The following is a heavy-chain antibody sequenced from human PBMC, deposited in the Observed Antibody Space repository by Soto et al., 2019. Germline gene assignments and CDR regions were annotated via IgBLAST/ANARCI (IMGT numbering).Heavy chain of an antibody. CDR2: TFYRSRWYS. Sequence: PSQTLSLTCALSGDSVSTNSGAWNWIRQSPSRGLEWLGRTFYRSRWYSDYADSVKGRININSDTSKNQFSLQLSSVTPEDTAVYYCARAGSTMYRLHPHFDYWGQGTLVTVSS. CDR3: ARAGSTMYRLHPHFDY. J-gene: IGHJ4*02. V-gene: IGHV6-1*01. D-gene: IGHD3-9*01. CDR1: GDSVSTNSGA.